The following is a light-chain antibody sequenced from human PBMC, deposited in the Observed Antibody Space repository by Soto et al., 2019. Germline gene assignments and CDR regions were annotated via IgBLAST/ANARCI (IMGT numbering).Light chain of an antibody. Sequence: DSQMTQYPSTLSASIGDRVTITCRAGQSISSRLAWYQQKPGKAPTLLISKASTLQSGVPPRFSGSGSGTEFALTISSLQPDDFATYYCQQYESYPMTFGGGTKVEIK. CDR1: QSISSR. J-gene: IGKJ4*01. V-gene: IGKV1-5*03. CDR3: QQYESYPMT. CDR2: KAS.